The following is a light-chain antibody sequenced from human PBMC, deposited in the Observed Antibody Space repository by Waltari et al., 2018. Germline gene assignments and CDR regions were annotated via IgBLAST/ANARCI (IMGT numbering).Light chain of an antibody. CDR1: QNVNSF. V-gene: IGKV3-11*01. Sequence: EIVLTQSPGTLSLSPGDRATLSCRASQNVNSFLAWYQQKRGKAPRLLIYDASKRATGIPDRISGSGSGTDFTLTISSLEPEDFAIYYCQQRGNLPETFGRGTRVEMK. CDR2: DAS. J-gene: IGKJ2*01. CDR3: QQRGNLPET.